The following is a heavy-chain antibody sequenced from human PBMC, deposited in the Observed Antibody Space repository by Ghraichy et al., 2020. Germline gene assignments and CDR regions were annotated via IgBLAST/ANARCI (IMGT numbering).Heavy chain of an antibody. CDR1: GFTFSSYW. V-gene: IGHV3-7*01. Sequence: GESLNISCAASGFTFSSYWMSWVRQAPGKGLEWVANIKQDGSEKYYVDSVKGRFTISRDNAKNSLYLQMNSLRAEDTAVYYCARDDCSSTSCYYYYYYGMDVWGQGTTVTVSS. J-gene: IGHJ6*02. D-gene: IGHD2-2*01. CDR2: IKQDGSEK. CDR3: ARDDCSSTSCYYYYYYGMDV.